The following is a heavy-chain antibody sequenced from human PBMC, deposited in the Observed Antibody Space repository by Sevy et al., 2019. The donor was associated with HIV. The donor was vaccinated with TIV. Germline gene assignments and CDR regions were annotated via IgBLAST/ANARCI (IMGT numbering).Heavy chain of an antibody. Sequence: GGSLRLSCAASVFTFSGYGMHWVRQTPGKGLEWVAIISSDGSSENYVDSVKGRFTISRDNSKNMLYLQMNSLRAEDTAVYFCARNDDTSGYYRDGVFDNWGQGTMVTVSS. V-gene: IGHV3-33*01. CDR2: ISSDGSSE. J-gene: IGHJ3*02. D-gene: IGHD3-22*01. CDR1: VFTFSGYG. CDR3: ARNDDTSGYYRDGVFDN.